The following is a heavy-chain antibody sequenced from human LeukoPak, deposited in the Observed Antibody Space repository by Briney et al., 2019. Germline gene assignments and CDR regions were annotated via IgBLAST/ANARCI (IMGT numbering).Heavy chain of an antibody. CDR2: SSAHNGVT. Sequence: ASVKVSCKASGFTFTSYGISWVRQAPGQGLEWMGWSSAHNGVTNYAQNIQGRVTMTTDTSTTTAYMELRSLRSDDTAVYYCAREAYCSGGSCYPGALDTWGQGTMVTVSS. V-gene: IGHV1-18*01. D-gene: IGHD2-15*01. CDR3: AREAYCSGGSCYPGALDT. J-gene: IGHJ3*02. CDR1: GFTFTSYG.